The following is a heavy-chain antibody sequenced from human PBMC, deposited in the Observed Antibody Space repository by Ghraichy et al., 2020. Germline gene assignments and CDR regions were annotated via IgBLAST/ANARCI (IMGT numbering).Heavy chain of an antibody. Sequence: ASVKVSCKASGYTFTDYYLHWVRQAPGQGLEWMGWINPNSGGTKYAQKFQGRVTMTRDTSITTAYMELSRLTSDDTAMYYCARDQNPRYQFDCWGQGTLVTVSS. J-gene: IGHJ4*02. V-gene: IGHV1-2*02. D-gene: IGHD1-14*01. CDR1: GYTFTDYY. CDR3: ARDQNPRYQFDC. CDR2: INPNSGGT.